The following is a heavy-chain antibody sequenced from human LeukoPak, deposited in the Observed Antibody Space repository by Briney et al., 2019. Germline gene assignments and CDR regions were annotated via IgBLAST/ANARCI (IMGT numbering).Heavy chain of an antibody. CDR2: IYYSGST. CDR3: ARGRPPHDYGTLFDY. J-gene: IGHJ4*02. D-gene: IGHD4-17*01. V-gene: IGHV4-59*01. CDR1: GGSISGYY. Sequence: KPSETLSLTCTVSGGSISGYYWSWIRQPPGKGLEWIGYIYYSGSTNYNPSLKSRVTMSVDTPKKQFSLKLSSVTAADTAVYYCARGRPPHDYGTLFDYWGQGTLVTVSS.